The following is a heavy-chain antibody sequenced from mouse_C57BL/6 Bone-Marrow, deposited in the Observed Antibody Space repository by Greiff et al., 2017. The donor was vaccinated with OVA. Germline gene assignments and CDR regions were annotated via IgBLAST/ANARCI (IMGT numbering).Heavy chain of an antibody. J-gene: IGHJ3*01. D-gene: IGHD2-3*01. V-gene: IGHV1-42*01. CDR2: INPSTGGT. Sequence: EVHLVESGPELVKPGASVKISCKASGYSFTGYYMNWVKQSPEKSLEWIGEINPSTGGTTYNQKFKAKATLTVEKSSSTAYMQLKSLTSEDSAVYYCAGGVYDGSAWFAYWGQGTLVTVSA. CDR3: AGGVYDGSAWFAY. CDR1: GYSFTGYY.